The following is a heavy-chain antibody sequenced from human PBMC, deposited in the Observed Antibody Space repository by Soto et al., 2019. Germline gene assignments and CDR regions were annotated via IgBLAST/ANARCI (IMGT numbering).Heavy chain of an antibody. CDR1: GFTFSSYA. CDR3: AKDPRGFRFPTEYMDV. J-gene: IGHJ6*03. D-gene: IGHD3-22*01. CDR2: ISGSGGST. Sequence: GGSLRLSCAASGFTFSSYAMSWVRQAPGKGLEWVSAISGSGGSTYYADSVKGRFTISRDNSKNTLYLQMNSLRAEDKAVYYCAKDPRGFRFPTEYMDVWGQGTTVTVSS. V-gene: IGHV3-23*01.